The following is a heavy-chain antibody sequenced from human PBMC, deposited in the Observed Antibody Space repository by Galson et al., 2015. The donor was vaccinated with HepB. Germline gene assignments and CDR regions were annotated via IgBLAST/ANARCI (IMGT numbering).Heavy chain of an antibody. CDR3: VKEWSSGWYGFDY. D-gene: IGHD6-19*01. V-gene: IGHV3-64D*06. CDR1: GFTFNNYA. J-gene: IGHJ4*02. CDR2: ISNNGGST. Sequence: SLRLSCAASGFTFNNYAMHWVRQAPGKGLEYVSAISNNGGSTYYADSVKDRFTISRDNSKNTLYLQMSSLRAEDTAVYYCVKEWSSGWYGFDYWGQGTLVTVSP.